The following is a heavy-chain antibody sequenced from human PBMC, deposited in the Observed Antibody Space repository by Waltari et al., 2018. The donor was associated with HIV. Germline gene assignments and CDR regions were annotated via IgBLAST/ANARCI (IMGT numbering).Heavy chain of an antibody. Sequence: QVQLVQSGAEVKKPGASVKVSCTASGYTFTSYSMHWVRQAPGRRFEWMGWINAGNGNTKYSQKMQGRVTITRDTSASTAYMELTSLRSEDTAVDYCAREKNIPEKYHGMDVWGQGTTVTVSS. CDR3: AREKNIPEKYHGMDV. CDR1: GYTFTSYS. V-gene: IGHV1-3*01. CDR2: INAGNGNT. J-gene: IGHJ6*02.